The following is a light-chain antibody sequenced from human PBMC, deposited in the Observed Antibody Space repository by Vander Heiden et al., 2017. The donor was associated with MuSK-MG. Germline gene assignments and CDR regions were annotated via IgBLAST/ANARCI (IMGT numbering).Light chain of an antibody. J-gene: IGLJ3*02. CDR3: QAWDTTAAV. Sequence: SLDLTQPSSLSVAPGQTAIITCFGAGLGDDYVSWSRQRPGQSPVLVIHEDSRRPSGIPERLSGSNSGNTATLTIGGAQDIDEADYYCQAWDTTAAVFGGGTKLTVL. CDR1: GLGDDY. V-gene: IGLV3-1*01. CDR2: EDS.